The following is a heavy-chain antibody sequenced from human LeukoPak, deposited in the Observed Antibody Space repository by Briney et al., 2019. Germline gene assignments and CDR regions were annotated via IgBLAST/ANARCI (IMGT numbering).Heavy chain of an antibody. V-gene: IGHV4-34*01. D-gene: IGHD1-1*01. J-gene: IGHJ3*02. CDR1: GGSFSGYY. CDR2: INHSGST. Sequence: PSETLSLTCAVYGGSFSGYYWSWIRQPPGKGLERIGEINHSGSTNYNPSLKSRVTISVDTSKNQFSLKLSSVTAADTAVYYCAREETGTSDAFDIWGQGTMVTVSS. CDR3: AREETGTSDAFDI.